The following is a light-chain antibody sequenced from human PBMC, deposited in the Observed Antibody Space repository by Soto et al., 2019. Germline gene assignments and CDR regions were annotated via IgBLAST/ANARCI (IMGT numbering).Light chain of an antibody. CDR3: SSYTTSSSLVL. V-gene: IGLV2-14*01. Sequence: QSVLTQPASVSGSPGQSITISCTGTISDVGGYNYVSWYQQSPGKAPKLMIYDVSHRPSGVSNRFSGSKSGNTASLTISGLQAEDEAVYYCSSYTTSSSLVLFGGGTKLTV. CDR1: ISDVGGYNY. J-gene: IGLJ2*01. CDR2: DVS.